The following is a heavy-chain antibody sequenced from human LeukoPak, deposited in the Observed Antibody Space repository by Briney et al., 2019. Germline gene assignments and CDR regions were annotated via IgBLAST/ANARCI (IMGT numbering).Heavy chain of an antibody. J-gene: IGHJ6*03. CDR3: ARVYGSGSYYNGYYYYYMDV. CDR2: IYYSGST. CDR1: GGSISSYY. Sequence: NLSETLSLTCTVSGGSISSYYWSWIRQPPGKGLEWIGYIYYSGSTYYNPSLKSRVTMSVDTSKNQFSLKLSSVTAADTAVYYCARVYGSGSYYNGYYYYYMDVWGKGTTVTISS. V-gene: IGHV4-59*04. D-gene: IGHD3-10*01.